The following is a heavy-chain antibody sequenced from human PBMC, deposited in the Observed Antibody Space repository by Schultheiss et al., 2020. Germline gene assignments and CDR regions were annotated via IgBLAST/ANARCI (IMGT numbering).Heavy chain of an antibody. CDR2: IWYDGSNK. D-gene: IGHD3-10*01. CDR3: ARLAMIRTSYFDY. CDR1: GFTFSNAW. Sequence: GGSLRLSCAASGFTFSNAWMNWVRQAPGKGLEWVAVIWYDGSNKYYADSVKGRFTISRDISKNTLYLQMNSLRVEDTAIYYCARLAMIRTSYFDYWGQGTLVTVS. V-gene: IGHV3-33*08. J-gene: IGHJ4*02.